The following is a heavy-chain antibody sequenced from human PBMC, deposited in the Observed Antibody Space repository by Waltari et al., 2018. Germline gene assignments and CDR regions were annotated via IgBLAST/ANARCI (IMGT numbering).Heavy chain of an antibody. Sequence: EVQLVESGGGLVQPGGSLRLSCAASGFPFSSYAIRWVRLAPGKGLEWVPAISGRGGSKYYAEAVKGRFTISRDNSKNTLYLQMNSLRAEDTAVYYCAKGILKDIVGGEFDYWGQGTLVTVSS. V-gene: IGHV3-23*04. J-gene: IGHJ4*02. CDR1: GFPFSSYA. CDR3: AKGILKDIVGGEFDY. D-gene: IGHD2-15*01. CDR2: ISGRGGSK.